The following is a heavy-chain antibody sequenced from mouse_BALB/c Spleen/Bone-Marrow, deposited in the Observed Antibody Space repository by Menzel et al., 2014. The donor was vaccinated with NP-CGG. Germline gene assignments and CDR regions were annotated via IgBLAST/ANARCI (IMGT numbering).Heavy chain of an antibody. CDR3: AKQDYYRYDYAMDY. J-gene: IGHJ4*01. Sequence: VQLQQSGTGLVAPSQSLSIACTVSGFSLTSYGVSWVRQPPEKGLEWLGVIWGDGSTNYHSALISRLSISKDNSKSQVFLKLNSLQTDDTATYYCAKQDYYRYDYAMDYWGQGTSVTVSS. CDR1: GFSLTSYG. V-gene: IGHV2-3*01. CDR2: IWGDGST. D-gene: IGHD2-14*01.